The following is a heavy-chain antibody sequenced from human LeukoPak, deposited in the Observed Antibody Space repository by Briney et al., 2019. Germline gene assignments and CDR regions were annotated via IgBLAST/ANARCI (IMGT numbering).Heavy chain of an antibody. CDR1: GYTFTSYY. J-gene: IGHJ5*02. Sequence: ASVKVSCKASGYTFTSYYMHWVRQAPGQGLEWMGIINPSGGSTSYAQKFQGRVTMTRDMSTSTVYMELSSLRSEDTAVYHCARDGSSSGWFDPWGQGTLVTVSS. V-gene: IGHV1-46*01. CDR2: INPSGGST. D-gene: IGHD6-6*01. CDR3: ARDGSSSGWFDP.